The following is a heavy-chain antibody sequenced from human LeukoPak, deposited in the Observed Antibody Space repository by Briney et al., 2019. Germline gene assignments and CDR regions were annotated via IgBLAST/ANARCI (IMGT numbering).Heavy chain of an antibody. Sequence: SETLSLTCTVSGYSISSGYYWGWIRRPPGKGLEWIGSIYHRGRTFYNPSLKSRVTISVDTSKNHFSLKLTSVTAADTAVYYCARVVVITNFDYWGQGTLVTVSS. J-gene: IGHJ4*02. CDR2: IYHRGRT. D-gene: IGHD3-22*01. CDR1: GYSISSGYY. V-gene: IGHV4-38-2*02. CDR3: ARVVVITNFDY.